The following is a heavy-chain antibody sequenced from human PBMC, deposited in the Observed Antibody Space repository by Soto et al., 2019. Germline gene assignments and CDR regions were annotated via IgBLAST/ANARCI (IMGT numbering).Heavy chain of an antibody. CDR3: ARGGGYCSGGSCNDYYYGMDV. D-gene: IGHD2-15*01. CDR2: IIPIFGTA. J-gene: IGHJ6*02. V-gene: IGHV1-69*13. Sequence: SLKVSCKASGGTCSSYAISWLLQAPGQGLEWMGGIIPIFGTANYAQKFQGRVTITADESTSTAYMELSSLRSEDTAVYYCARGGGYCSGGSCNDYYYGMDVWGQGTTVTVSS. CDR1: GGTCSSYA.